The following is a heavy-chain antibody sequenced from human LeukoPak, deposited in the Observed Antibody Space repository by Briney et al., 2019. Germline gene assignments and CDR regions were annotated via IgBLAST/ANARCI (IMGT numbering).Heavy chain of an antibody. J-gene: IGHJ4*02. CDR3: ATSYGDYVLFDY. D-gene: IGHD4-17*01. CDR2: INPSGGST. Sequence: GASVKVSCKASGYTFTSYYMHWVRQAPGQGLEWMGIINPSGGSTSYAQKFQGRVTMTRDTSTSTVYMELSSLRSEDTAVYYCATSYGDYVLFDYWGQGTLVTVSS. V-gene: IGHV1-46*01. CDR1: GYTFTSYY.